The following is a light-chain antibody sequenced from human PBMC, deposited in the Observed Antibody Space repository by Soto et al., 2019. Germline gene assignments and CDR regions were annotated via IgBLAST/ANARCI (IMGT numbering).Light chain of an antibody. J-gene: IGLJ2*01. Sequence: QSALTQPASVSGSLGQSITISCTGTSSDVGGYNYVSWYQQHPGQAPKLLIHEVTNRPSGISDRFSGSKSANTASLTISGLRAEDEAHYYCSSYTTFRTPHVAFGGGTKRTVL. V-gene: IGLV2-14*01. CDR1: SSDVGGYNY. CDR3: SSYTTFRTPHVA. CDR2: EVT.